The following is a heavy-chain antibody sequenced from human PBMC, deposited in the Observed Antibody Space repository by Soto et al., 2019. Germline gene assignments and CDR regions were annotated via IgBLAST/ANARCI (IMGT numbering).Heavy chain of an antibody. Sequence: PSETLSLTCTVSGGSISSSSYYWGWIRQPPGKGLEWIGSIYYSGGTYYNPSLKSRVTISVDTSKNQFSLKLSSVTAADTAVYYCARHASSSPRYYYYYGMDVWGQGTTVTVSS. D-gene: IGHD6-6*01. V-gene: IGHV4-39*01. CDR1: GGSISSSSYY. CDR3: ARHASSSPRYYYYYGMDV. CDR2: IYYSGGT. J-gene: IGHJ6*02.